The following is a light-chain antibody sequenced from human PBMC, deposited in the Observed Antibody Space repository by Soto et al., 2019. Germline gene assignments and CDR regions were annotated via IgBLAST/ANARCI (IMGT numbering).Light chain of an antibody. J-gene: IGLJ2*01. CDR2: EVN. CDR1: SSDIGGFDL. CDR3: CSYVGIRNFV. Sequence: QSALTQPDSLSGSPGQSITISCTGSSSDIGGFDLVSWYQQHPGKAPKLLLYEVNKRPSGVSNRFSGSKSGNTASLTISGLLADDEAYYYCCSYVGIRNFVFGGGTKVTVL. V-gene: IGLV2-23*02.